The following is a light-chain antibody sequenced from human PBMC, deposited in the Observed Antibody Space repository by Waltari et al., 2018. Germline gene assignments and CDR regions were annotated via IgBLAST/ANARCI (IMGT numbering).Light chain of an antibody. CDR1: SSDIGGYNR. Sequence: QAALTQPPSMSGSPGQSVTISCTGTSSDIGGYNRVSWYQQNPGKVPKLIIYEVSQRPSGVSDRFSGSKSGNTASLTISGLQADDEADYYCSSNEGSKTYIFGGGTRLTVL. J-gene: IGLJ2*01. CDR3: SSNEGSKTYI. V-gene: IGLV2-8*01. CDR2: EVS.